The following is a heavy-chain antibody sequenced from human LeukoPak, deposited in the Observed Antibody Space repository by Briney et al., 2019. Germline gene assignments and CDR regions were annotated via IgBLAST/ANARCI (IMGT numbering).Heavy chain of an antibody. V-gene: IGHV3-11*04. CDR1: GFTFSDYY. D-gene: IGHD4-23*01. CDR2: ISSSGNTI. J-gene: IGHJ4*02. CDR3: ARAGLYGGNSEVDY. Sequence: KPGGSLRLSCAASGFTFSDYYMSWIRQAPGKGLEWVSLISSSGNTIYYADSVKGRFTISRDNAKNSLYLQMNSLRAEDTAVYYCARAGLYGGNSEVDYWGQGTLVTVSS.